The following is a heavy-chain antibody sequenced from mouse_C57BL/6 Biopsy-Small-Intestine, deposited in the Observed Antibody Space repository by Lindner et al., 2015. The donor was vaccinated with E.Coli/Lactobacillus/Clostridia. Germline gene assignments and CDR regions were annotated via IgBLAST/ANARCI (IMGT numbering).Heavy chain of an antibody. J-gene: IGHJ4*01. D-gene: IGHD2-12*01. CDR1: GYTFIDYY. CDR3: ARDPFLYDILTAP. Sequence: SVKVSCKASGYTFIDYYIHWVRQAPGQGLEWMGWISPGGGGTNYAQRFQGRITMTRDTSISTTYMELSSLRSDDTAVYYCARDPFLYDILTAPWGQGTLVTVSS. CDR2: ISPGGGGT. V-gene: IGHV1-84*02.